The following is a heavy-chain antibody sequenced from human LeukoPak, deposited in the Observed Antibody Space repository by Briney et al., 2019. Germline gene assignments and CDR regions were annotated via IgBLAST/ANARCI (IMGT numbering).Heavy chain of an antibody. V-gene: IGHV3-30*03. Sequence: GGSLRLSCAASGFTFSSSGMHWVRQAPGKGLEWVALISYDGSNKYYADSVKGRFTISRDNSKNTLYLQMNSLRAEDTAVYYCARGGPYTLNWFDPWGQGTLVTVSS. CDR2: ISYDGSNK. CDR3: ARGGPYTLNWFDP. J-gene: IGHJ5*02. CDR1: GFTFSSSG.